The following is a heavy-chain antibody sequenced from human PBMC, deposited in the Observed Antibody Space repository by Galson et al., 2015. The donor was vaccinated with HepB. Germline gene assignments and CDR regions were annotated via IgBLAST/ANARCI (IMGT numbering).Heavy chain of an antibody. CDR1: GFTFSSHS. Sequence: SLRLSCAASGFTFSSHSMNWVRQAPGQGLEWVSYISSSSSTTYYADSVKGRFTISRDNAKNSLHLQMNSLRDEDTAVYYCARATTISAHGSYGMDVWGQGTTVTVSS. CDR3: ARATTISAHGSYGMDV. J-gene: IGHJ6*02. CDR2: ISSSSSTT. D-gene: IGHD4-11*01. V-gene: IGHV3-48*02.